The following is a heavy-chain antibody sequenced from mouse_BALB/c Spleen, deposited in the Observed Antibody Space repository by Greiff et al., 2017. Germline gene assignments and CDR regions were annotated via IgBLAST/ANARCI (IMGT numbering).Heavy chain of an antibody. D-gene: IGHD2-4*01. CDR1: GFTFSSYA. CDR2: ISSGGSYT. V-gene: IGHV5-9-3*01. CDR3: ARRDYDWFAY. J-gene: IGHJ3*01. Sequence: DVKLVESGGGLVKPGGSLKLSCAASGFTFSSYAMSWVRQTPEKRLEWVATISSGGSYTYYPDSVKGRFTISRDNAKNTLYLQMSSLRSEDTAMYYCARRDYDWFAYWGQGTLVTVSA.